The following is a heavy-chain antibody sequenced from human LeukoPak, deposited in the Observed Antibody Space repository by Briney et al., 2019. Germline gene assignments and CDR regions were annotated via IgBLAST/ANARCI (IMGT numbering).Heavy chain of an antibody. CDR3: ARRGSYSDYYYYYMDV. V-gene: IGHV3-48*01. CDR1: GFSFSDYN. Sequence: GGSLRLSCAASGFSFSDYNINWVRQAPGKGLEWVAYISSSSSTIYYADSVKGRFTISRDNAKSSLYLQMNSLRAEDTAVYYCARRGSYSDYYYYYMDVWGKGTTVTVSS. D-gene: IGHD1-26*01. J-gene: IGHJ6*03. CDR2: ISSSSSTI.